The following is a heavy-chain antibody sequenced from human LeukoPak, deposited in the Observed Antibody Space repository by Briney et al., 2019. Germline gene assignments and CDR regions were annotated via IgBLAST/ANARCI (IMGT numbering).Heavy chain of an antibody. V-gene: IGHV4-39*07. CDR1: GGSISSSSYY. CDR3: ARESVEMATILLGYYYYMDV. Sequence: PSETLSLTCTVSGGSISSSSYYWGWIRQPPGKGLEWIGSIYYSGSTYYNPSLKSRVTMSVDTSKNQFSLKLSSVTAADTAVYYCARESVEMATILLGYYYYMDVWGKGTTVTVSS. CDR2: IYYSGST. D-gene: IGHD5-24*01. J-gene: IGHJ6*03.